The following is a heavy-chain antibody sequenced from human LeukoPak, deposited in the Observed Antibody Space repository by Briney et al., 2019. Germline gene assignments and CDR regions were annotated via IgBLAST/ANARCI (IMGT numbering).Heavy chain of an antibody. J-gene: IGHJ4*02. CDR3: ARDFHYYDTSGYRY. CDR1: GFTFSDYY. D-gene: IGHD3-22*01. V-gene: IGHV3-11*04. CDR2: VSSSGNTI. Sequence: GGSLRLSCAASGFTFSDYYMSWIRQAPGKGLEWVSYVSSSGNTIYYADSVKGRFTIARDNAKNSLYLQMNSLRAEDTAVYYCARDFHYYDTSGYRYWGQGTLVTVSS.